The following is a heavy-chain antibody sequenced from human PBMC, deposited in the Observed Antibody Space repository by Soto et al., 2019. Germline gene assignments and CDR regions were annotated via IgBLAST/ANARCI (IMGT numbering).Heavy chain of an antibody. CDR3: ARGPLYYYGSGSYYPYYYYYYMDV. CDR1: GGSFSGYY. CDR2: INHSGST. D-gene: IGHD3-10*01. J-gene: IGHJ6*03. Sequence: SETLSLTCAVYGGSFSGYYWSWIRQPPGKGLEWIGEINHSGSTNYNPSLKSRVTISVDTSKNQFSLKLSSVTAADTAVYYCARGPLYYYGSGSYYPYYYYYYMDVWGKGTTVTVSS. V-gene: IGHV4-34*01.